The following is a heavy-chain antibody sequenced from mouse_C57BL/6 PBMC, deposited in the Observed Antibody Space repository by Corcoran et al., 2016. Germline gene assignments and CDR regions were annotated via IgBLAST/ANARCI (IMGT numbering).Heavy chain of an antibody. V-gene: IGHV1-63*01. D-gene: IGHD1-1*01. CDR1: GYTFTNYW. J-gene: IGHJ1*03. CDR3: ARLGYYGSSYWYFDV. Sequence: QVQLQQSGAELVRPGTSVKMSCKAAGYTFTNYWRGWAKQRPGQGLEWIGEIYPGGGYTNYNEKFKGKATLTADKSSSTAYRKVSSLTSEDSAIYDCARLGYYGSSYWYFDVWGTGTTVTVSS. CDR2: IYPGGGYT.